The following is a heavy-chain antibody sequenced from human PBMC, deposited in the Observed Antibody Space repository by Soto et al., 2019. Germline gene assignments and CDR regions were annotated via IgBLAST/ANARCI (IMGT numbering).Heavy chain of an antibody. Sequence: QLQLQESGPGLVKPSETLSLTCTVSGGSISSSSYYWGWIRQPPGKGLEWIGSIYYSGSTYYNPSLKGRVTISVDTSKNQFSLKLSSVTAADTAVYYGASGHCSGGSCHFTLFDCWGQGTLVTVSS. J-gene: IGHJ4*02. D-gene: IGHD2-15*01. CDR1: GGSISSSSYY. CDR3: ASGHCSGGSCHFTLFDC. CDR2: IYYSGST. V-gene: IGHV4-39*01.